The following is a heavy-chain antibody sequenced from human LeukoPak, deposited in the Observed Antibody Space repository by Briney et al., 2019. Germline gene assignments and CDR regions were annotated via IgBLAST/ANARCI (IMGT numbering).Heavy chain of an antibody. CDR1: GGSFSGYY. D-gene: IGHD6-19*01. J-gene: IGHJ6*03. CDR2: INHSGST. CDR3: ARVGYSSGWYLGDYYYYYMDV. V-gene: IGHV4-34*01. Sequence: SETLSLTCAVYGGSFSGYYWSWIRQPPGKGLEWIGEINHSGSTNYNPSLMSRVTISVDTSKNQFSLKLSSVTAADTAVYYCARVGYSSGWYLGDYYYYYMDVWGKGTTVTVSS.